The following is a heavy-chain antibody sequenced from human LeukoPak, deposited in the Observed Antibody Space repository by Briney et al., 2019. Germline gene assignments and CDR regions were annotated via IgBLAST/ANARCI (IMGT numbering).Heavy chain of an antibody. Sequence: SVKVSYKASGGTFSSYAISWVRQAPGQGLEWMGGIIPIFGTANYAQKFQGRVTITADESTSTAYMELSSLRSEDTAVYYCARGGSRIVVENWFDPWGQGTLVTVSS. D-gene: IGHD3-22*01. CDR3: ARGGSRIVVENWFDP. CDR2: IIPIFGTA. CDR1: GGTFSSYA. J-gene: IGHJ5*02. V-gene: IGHV1-69*13.